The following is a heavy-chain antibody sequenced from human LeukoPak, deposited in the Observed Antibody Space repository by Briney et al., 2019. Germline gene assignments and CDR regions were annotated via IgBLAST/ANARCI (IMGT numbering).Heavy chain of an antibody. J-gene: IGHJ4*02. CDR1: GFTVSYNY. CDR2: IYSGGST. CDR3: ASTPPRYLGYFDY. V-gene: IGHV3-53*01. Sequence: AGGSLRLSCAASGFTVSYNYMSWVRQAPGKGLGWVSVIYSGGSTYYADSVKGRFTISRDNSKNTLYFQMNSLRAEDTAVYHCASTPPRYLGYFDYWGQGTLVTVSS. D-gene: IGHD3-9*01.